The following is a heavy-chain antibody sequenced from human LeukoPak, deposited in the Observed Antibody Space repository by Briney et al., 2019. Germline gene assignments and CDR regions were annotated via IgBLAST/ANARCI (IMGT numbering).Heavy chain of an antibody. V-gene: IGHV3-48*04. CDR2: ISSSSSTI. D-gene: IGHD5-24*01. J-gene: IGHJ4*02. Sequence: PGGSLRLSCAASGFTVSSNYMNWVRQAPGKGLEWVSYISSSSSTIYYADSVKGRFTISRDNAKNSLYLQMNSLRAEDTAVYYCARWSMATIRGVDYWGQGTLVTVSS. CDR1: GFTVSSNY. CDR3: ARWSMATIRGVDY.